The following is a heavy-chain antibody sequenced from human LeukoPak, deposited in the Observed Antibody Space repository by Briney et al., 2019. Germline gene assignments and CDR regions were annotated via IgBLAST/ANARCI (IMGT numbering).Heavy chain of an antibody. J-gene: IGHJ5*02. CDR2: ISSSSSYI. V-gene: IGHV3-21*01. CDR3: ARDQAKRRIAAAGIHWFDP. CDR1: GFTFSSYS. Sequence: GGSLRLSCAASGFTFSSYSMNWVRQAPGKGLEGVSSISSSSSYIYYADSVKGRFTISRDNAKNSLYLQMNRLRAEDTAVYYCARDQAKRRIAAAGIHWFDPWGQGTLVTVSS. D-gene: IGHD6-13*01.